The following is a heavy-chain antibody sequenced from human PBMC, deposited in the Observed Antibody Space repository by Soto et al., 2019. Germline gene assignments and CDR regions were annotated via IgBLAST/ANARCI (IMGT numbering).Heavy chain of an antibody. J-gene: IGHJ6*02. V-gene: IGHV4-30-2*06. Sequence: WTWLRQSPGKGLEWIGYTYQSGSAYYNPSLKSRVTISVDRSKNQFSLNLTSVTAADTAVYYCARDYYGMDVWGQGTTVTVSS. CDR2: TYQSGSA. CDR3: ARDYYGMDV.